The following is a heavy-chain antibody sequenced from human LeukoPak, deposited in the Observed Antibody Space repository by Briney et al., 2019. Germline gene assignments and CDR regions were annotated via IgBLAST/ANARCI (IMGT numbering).Heavy chain of an antibody. J-gene: IGHJ3*02. CDR1: GFTFSDYY. D-gene: IGHD3-3*01. CDR2: ISSSSSYI. V-gene: IGHV3-11*06. CDR3: ARDRIFGVVYDAFDI. Sequence: GGSLRLSCAASGFTFSDYYMSWIRQAPGKGLEWVSYISSSSSYIYYADSVKGRFTISRDNAKNSLYLQMNSLRAEDTAVYYCARDRIFGVVYDAFDIWGQGTMVTVSS.